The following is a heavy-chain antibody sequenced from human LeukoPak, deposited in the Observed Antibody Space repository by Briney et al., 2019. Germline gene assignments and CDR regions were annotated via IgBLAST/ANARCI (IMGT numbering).Heavy chain of an antibody. D-gene: IGHD3-3*01. CDR2: ISSSSSYI. CDR3: ARDLAPLPHTYYDFWSGSPNTYGMDV. V-gene: IGHV3-21*01. J-gene: IGHJ6*02. Sequence: GGSLRLSCAASGFTFSSYSMNWVRQAPGKGLEWVSSISSSSSYIYYADSVKGRFTISRDNAKNSLYLQMNSLRAEDTAVYYCARDLAPLPHTYYDFWSGSPNTYGMDVWGQGTTVTVSS. CDR1: GFTFSSYS.